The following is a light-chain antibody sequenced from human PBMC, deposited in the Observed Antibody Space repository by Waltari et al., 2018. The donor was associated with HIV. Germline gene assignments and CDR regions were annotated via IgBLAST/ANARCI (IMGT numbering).Light chain of an antibody. V-gene: IGKV4-1*01. J-gene: IGKJ1*01. CDR2: WAS. CDR1: QTVLSDSTHKNY. Sequence: DIILTQSPDTLAVSLGARATIHCRSSQTVLSDSTHKNYLSWYQQKPGQPPKLLLYWASARESGVPARFSGSGSATDFTLTITDFQAEDAAIYFCQQYYNTPWTFGQGTRADIK. CDR3: QQYYNTPWT.